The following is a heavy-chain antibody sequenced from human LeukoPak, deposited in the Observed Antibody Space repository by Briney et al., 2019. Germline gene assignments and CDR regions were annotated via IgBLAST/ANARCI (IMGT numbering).Heavy chain of an antibody. CDR3: AGHYYDSSDGAFDI. V-gene: IGHV4-61*02. CDR1: GGSISSGSYY. J-gene: IGHJ3*02. D-gene: IGHD3-22*01. Sequence: SETLSLTCTVSGGSISSGSYYWSWIRQPAGKGLEWIGRIYTSGSTNYSPSLKSRVTISVDTSKNQFSLKLSSVTAADTAVYYCAGHYYDSSDGAFDIWGQGTMVTVSS. CDR2: IYTSGST.